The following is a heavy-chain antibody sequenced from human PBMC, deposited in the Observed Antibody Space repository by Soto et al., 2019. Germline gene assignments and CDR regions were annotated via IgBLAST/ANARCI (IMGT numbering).Heavy chain of an antibody. CDR2: ISYDGSNK. Sequence: QVQLLESGGGVVQPGRSLRLSCAASGFTFSSYAMHWVRQAPGKGLEWVAVISYDGSNKYYADSVKGRFTISRDNSKNTLYLQMNSLRAEDTAVYYCARGGWWEPPDYWGQGTLDTVSS. CDR1: GFTFSSYA. J-gene: IGHJ4*02. CDR3: ARGGWWEPPDY. V-gene: IGHV3-30-3*01. D-gene: IGHD2-15*01.